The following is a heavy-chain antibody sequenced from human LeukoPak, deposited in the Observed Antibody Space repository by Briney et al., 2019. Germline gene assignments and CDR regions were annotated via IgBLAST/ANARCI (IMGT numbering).Heavy chain of an antibody. CDR3: ARVGGYNYGFDY. CDR2: IYYSGST. CDR1: GGSVSSASYY. V-gene: IGHV4-61*01. Sequence: SETLSLTCTVSGGSVSSASYYWSWIRQPPGKGLEWIGYIYYSGSTNYNPSLKSRLTISVDTSKNLFSLKLSSVTAADTAVYYCARVGGYNYGFDYWGQRTLVTVSS. D-gene: IGHD5-18*01. J-gene: IGHJ4*02.